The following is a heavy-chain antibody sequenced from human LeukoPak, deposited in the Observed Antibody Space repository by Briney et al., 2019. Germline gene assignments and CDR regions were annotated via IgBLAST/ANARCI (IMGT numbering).Heavy chain of an antibody. CDR1: GFTVSSNY. Sequence: GGSLRLSCAASGFTVSSNYMSWVRQAPGKGLEWVANIKKDGSEKYYVDAVKGRFTISRDNAKTSLYLQMNSLRAEDTAVYYCARDLSGIAGYTYGRGIDYWGQGTLVTASS. D-gene: IGHD5-18*01. CDR2: IKKDGSEK. CDR3: ARDLSGIAGYTYGRGIDY. V-gene: IGHV3-7*01. J-gene: IGHJ4*02.